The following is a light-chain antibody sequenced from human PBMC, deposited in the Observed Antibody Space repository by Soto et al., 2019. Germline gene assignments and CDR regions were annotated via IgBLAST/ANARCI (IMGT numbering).Light chain of an antibody. CDR2: AAS. CDR3: QQADSFPLS. J-gene: IGKJ4*01. Sequence: DIQMTQSPSSVSASVGDGVTITCRASQDISTWLVWYQQKPGKAPKLLIYAASSLQSGVPSRFSGSGYGTDFTLTISSLQPEDFATYYCQQADSFPLSFGGGTKVEI. CDR1: QDISTW. V-gene: IGKV1-12*01.